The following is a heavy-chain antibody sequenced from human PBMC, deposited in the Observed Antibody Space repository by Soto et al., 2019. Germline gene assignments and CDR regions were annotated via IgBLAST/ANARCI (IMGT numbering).Heavy chain of an antibody. CDR3: ARGSYNFDY. CDR1: GGTFGSYA. Sequence: QVQLVQYGAEVKKPGSSVKVSCKALGGTFGSYALSWVRQAPGQGLEWMGANIPSSGTVHYGQKFQGRLRITADESASTVYMELSSLRSEDSALYYCARGSYNFDYWGQGTLVTVSS. V-gene: IGHV1-69*01. J-gene: IGHJ4*02. D-gene: IGHD5-18*01. CDR2: NIPSSGTV.